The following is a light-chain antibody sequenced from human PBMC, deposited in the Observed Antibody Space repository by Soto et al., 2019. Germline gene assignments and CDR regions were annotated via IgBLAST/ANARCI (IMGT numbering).Light chain of an antibody. CDR2: AAS. Sequence: AIQMTQSPSSLSASVGDRVTITCRASQGIRNDLGWYQQKPWKAPKLLIYAASSLQSGVPSRFSGSGSGTDFTITISSLQPEDFATYYCLEDDNYPRTFGQGTKVEIK. V-gene: IGKV1-6*01. J-gene: IGKJ1*01. CDR3: LEDDNYPRT. CDR1: QGIRND.